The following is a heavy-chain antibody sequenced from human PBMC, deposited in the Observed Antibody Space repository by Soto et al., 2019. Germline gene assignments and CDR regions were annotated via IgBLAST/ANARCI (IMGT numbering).Heavy chain of an antibody. V-gene: IGHV4-39*01. J-gene: IGHJ4*02. CDR3: ARRARFRYFD. CDR1: GGSISSSSYY. Sequence: QLQLQESGPGLVKPSETLSLTCTVSGGSISSSSYYWGWIRQPPGKGLEWIGSIYYSVTTYYNPSLTSRVPISVDTYKNEFALKLSSVTAADTAVYYLARRARFRYFDWRQGTLVTVSS. CDR2: IYYSVTT. D-gene: IGHD3-9*01.